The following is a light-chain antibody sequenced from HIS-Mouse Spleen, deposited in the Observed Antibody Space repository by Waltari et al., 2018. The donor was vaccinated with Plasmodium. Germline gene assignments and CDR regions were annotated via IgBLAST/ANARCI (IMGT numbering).Light chain of an antibody. CDR1: SSDVGSYNL. J-gene: IGLJ2*01. CDR2: EGS. Sequence: QSALTQPASVSGSPGQSITISCTGTSSDVGSYNLVSWYQQHPGKAPKLMIYEGSKRPSWVSNLFSGSKSGNTASLTISGLHAEDEADYYCCSYAGSSTFVVFGGGTKLTVL. V-gene: IGLV2-23*03. CDR3: CSYAGSSTFVV.